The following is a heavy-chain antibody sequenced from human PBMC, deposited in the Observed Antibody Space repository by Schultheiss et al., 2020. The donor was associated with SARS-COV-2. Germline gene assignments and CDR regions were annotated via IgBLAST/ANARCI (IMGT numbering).Heavy chain of an antibody. Sequence: SVKVSCKASGGTFSSYAISWVRQAPGQGLEWMVGIIPIFGTANYAQKFQGRVTITADESTSTAYMELSSLRSEDTAVYYCAVGYCSGGSCLPGDYYYGMDVWGQGTTVTVSS. CDR3: AVGYCSGGSCLPGDYYYGMDV. V-gene: IGHV1-69*13. J-gene: IGHJ6*02. CDR1: GGTFSSYA. CDR2: IIPIFGTA. D-gene: IGHD2-15*01.